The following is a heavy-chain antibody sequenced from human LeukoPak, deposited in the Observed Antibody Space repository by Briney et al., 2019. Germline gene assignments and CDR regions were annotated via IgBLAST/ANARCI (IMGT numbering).Heavy chain of an antibody. CDR1: GYTFTGYY. J-gene: IGHJ5*02. CDR3: ARTSINPQWLASTNWLDP. V-gene: IGHV1-2*06. CDR2: INPNSGGT. Sequence: GASVKVSCKASGYTFTGYYMHWVRQAPGQGLEWMGRINPNSGGTNYAQKFQGRVTMTRGTSISTAYMELSRLRSDDTAVYYCARTSINPQWLASTNWLDPWGQGTLVTVSS. D-gene: IGHD6-19*01.